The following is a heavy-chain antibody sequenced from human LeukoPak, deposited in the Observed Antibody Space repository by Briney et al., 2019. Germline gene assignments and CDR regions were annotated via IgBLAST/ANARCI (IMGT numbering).Heavy chain of an antibody. CDR2: IGGSGGST. J-gene: IGHJ4*02. Sequence: GGSLRLSCSASGFTFSSYGMSWVRQAPGKGLEWVSGIGGSGGSTYYVDSVRGRFTISRDNSKNTLYLEMNSLGAEDTAAYYCAKGRISPDDWGQGTLVTVSS. CDR1: GFTFSSYG. CDR3: AKGRISPDD. V-gene: IGHV3-23*01.